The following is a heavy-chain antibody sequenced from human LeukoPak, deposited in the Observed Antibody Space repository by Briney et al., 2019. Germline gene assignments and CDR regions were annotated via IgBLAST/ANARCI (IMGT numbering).Heavy chain of an antibody. J-gene: IGHJ4*02. CDR2: ISGYNDDT. V-gene: IGHV1-18*01. CDR1: GYTFASYG. D-gene: IGHD6-13*01. CDR3: ARDTARTTTAGGPDY. Sequence: GASVKVSCKASGYTFASYGIDWVRQAPGQGLEWMGWISGYNDDTYYAQNLQGRVTMTTDTSTSTAYMELGSLTSDDTALYYCARDTARTTTAGGPDYWGQGTLVTVSS.